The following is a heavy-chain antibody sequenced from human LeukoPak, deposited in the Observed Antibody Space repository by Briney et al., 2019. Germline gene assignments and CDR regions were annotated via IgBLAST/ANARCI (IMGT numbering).Heavy chain of an antibody. CDR1: GGTFSSYA. CDR3: ARGKLKVGARDDAFDI. J-gene: IGHJ3*02. V-gene: IGHV1-69*13. D-gene: IGHD1-26*01. Sequence: AASVKVSCKASGGTFSSYAISWVRQAPGQGLEWMGGIIPIFGTANYAQKFQGRVTITADESTSTAYMELSSLRSEDTAVYYCARGKLKVGARDDAFDIWGQGTMVTVSS. CDR2: IIPIFGTA.